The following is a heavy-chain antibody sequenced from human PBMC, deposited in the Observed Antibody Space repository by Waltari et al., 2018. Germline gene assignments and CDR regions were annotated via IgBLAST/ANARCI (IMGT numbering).Heavy chain of an antibody. Sequence: QVQLQESGPGLVKPSETLSLTCTVSGGSISSYYLSWIRPPAGKGLEWIGRIYTSGSTNYNPSLKSRVTMSVDTSKNQFSLKLSSVTAADTAVYYCARGTNRSPKDDAFDIWGQGTMVTVSS. V-gene: IGHV4-4*07. CDR1: GGSISSYY. D-gene: IGHD6-6*01. CDR3: ARGTNRSPKDDAFDI. J-gene: IGHJ3*02. CDR2: IYTSGST.